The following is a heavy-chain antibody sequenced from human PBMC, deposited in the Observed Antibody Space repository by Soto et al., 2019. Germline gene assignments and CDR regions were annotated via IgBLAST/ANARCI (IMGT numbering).Heavy chain of an antibody. V-gene: IGHV1-46*01. CDR2: IYPGGDNR. Sequence: ASVKVSCKATGYSFTSHYMHWVRQAPGQGLEWMGTIYPGGDNRAYAQKFRGRVTMTRDTSTSTAYMELSSLRSEDTAVYYCAAGGSSGRYGAFGIWGQGTMVT. D-gene: IGHD6-19*01. CDR3: AAGGSSGRYGAFGI. CDR1: GYSFTSHY. J-gene: IGHJ3*02.